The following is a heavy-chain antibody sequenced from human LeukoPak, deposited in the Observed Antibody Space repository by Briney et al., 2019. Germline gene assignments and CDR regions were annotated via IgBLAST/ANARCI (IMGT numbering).Heavy chain of an antibody. CDR2: IYYSGST. D-gene: IGHD1-26*01. J-gene: IGHJ6*02. Sequence: SETLSLTCTVSGGSISSSSYYWGWLRQPPGTGLEWLGSIYYSGSTYYNPSLKSRVTISVDTSKNQFSLKLSSVTAADTAVYYCARGGRRYYYYGMDVWGQGTTVTVSS. CDR1: GGSISSSSYY. CDR3: ARGGRRYYYYGMDV. V-gene: IGHV4-39*07.